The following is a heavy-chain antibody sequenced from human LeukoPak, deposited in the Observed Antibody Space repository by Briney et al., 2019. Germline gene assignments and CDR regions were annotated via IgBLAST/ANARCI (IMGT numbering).Heavy chain of an antibody. V-gene: IGHV4-59*11. CDR1: GGFINDHF. CDR2: AHVSGSA. D-gene: IGHD3-10*01. CDR3: ARDSKEYDSGSYEDHFDS. J-gene: IGHJ5*01. Sequence: SSETLSLTCSASGGFINDHFWSWVRQPPGKGLEWLGYAHVSGSANSIPSLKCRVIISVDTSRNQFSLRLTSVTASDTAVYYCARDSKEYDSGSYEDHFDSWGPGTLVTVSS.